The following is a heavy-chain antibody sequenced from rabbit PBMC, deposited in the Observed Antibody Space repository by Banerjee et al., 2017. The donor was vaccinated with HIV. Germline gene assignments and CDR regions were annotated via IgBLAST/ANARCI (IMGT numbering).Heavy chain of an antibody. CDR1: GFSFSSNYF. D-gene: IGHD4-1*01. Sequence: QSLEESGGDLVKPGASLTLTCTASGFSFSSNYFMCWVRQAPGKGLEWIACIYAGSSGSTYYASWAKGRFTISKTSSTTVTLQMTSLTAADTATYFCARGIDSSGWGAGLWGPGTLVTVS. J-gene: IGHJ6*01. CDR3: ARGIDSSGWGAGL. V-gene: IGHV1S40*01. CDR2: IYAGSSGST.